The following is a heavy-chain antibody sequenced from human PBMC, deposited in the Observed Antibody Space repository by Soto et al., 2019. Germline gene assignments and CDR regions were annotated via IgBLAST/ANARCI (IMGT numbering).Heavy chain of an antibody. D-gene: IGHD6-19*01. CDR2: ISGSGGST. Sequence: EVQLLESGGGLVQPGGSLRLSCAAYGFTFSSYAMSWVRQAPGKGLEWVSAISGSGGSTYYADSVKGRFTISRDNSKNTLYLXMNSLRAEDTAVXYCAXAEPPEGSGWYWSDYWGQGTLVTVSS. V-gene: IGHV3-23*01. J-gene: IGHJ4*02. CDR1: GFTFSSYA. CDR3: AXAEPPEGSGWYWSDY.